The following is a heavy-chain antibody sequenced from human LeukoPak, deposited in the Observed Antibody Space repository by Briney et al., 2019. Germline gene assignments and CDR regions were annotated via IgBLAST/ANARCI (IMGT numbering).Heavy chain of an antibody. CDR2: IRYDGSNK. J-gene: IGHJ4*02. V-gene: IGHV3-30*02. D-gene: IGHD3-3*01. Sequence: PGGSLRLSCAASGFTFSSYGMHWVRQAPGKGLEWVAFIRYDGSNKYYADSVKGRFTISRDNSKNTLYLQMNSLRAEDTAVYYCAKEYTIFGVAVTNYFDYWGQGTLVTVSS. CDR3: AKEYTIFGVAVTNYFDY. CDR1: GFTFSSYG.